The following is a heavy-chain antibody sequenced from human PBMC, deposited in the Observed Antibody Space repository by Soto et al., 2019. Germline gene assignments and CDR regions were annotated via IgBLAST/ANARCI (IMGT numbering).Heavy chain of an antibody. CDR2: IYYSGST. V-gene: IGHV4-31*03. CDR1: GGSISSGGYY. D-gene: IGHD6-6*01. J-gene: IGHJ4*02. CDR3: AREGKEQLAIDY. Sequence: SETLSLTCTVSGGSISSGGYYWSWIRQHPGKGLEWIGYIYYSGSTYYNPSLKSRVTISVDTSKNQFSLKLSSVTAADTAVYYCAREGKEQLAIDYWGQGTLVTVSS.